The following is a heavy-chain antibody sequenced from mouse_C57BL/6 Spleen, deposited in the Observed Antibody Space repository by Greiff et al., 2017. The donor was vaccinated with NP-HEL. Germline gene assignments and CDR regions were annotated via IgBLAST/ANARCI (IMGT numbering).Heavy chain of an antibody. CDR3: AREATVVARDAMDY. Sequence: VQLQQSGAELVRPGPSVKVSCKASGYAFTNYLIEWVKQRPGQGLEWIGVINPGSGGTNYNEKFKGKATLTADKSSSTAYMQLSSLTSEDSAVYFCAREATVVARDAMDYWGQGTSVTVSS. D-gene: IGHD1-1*01. CDR1: GYAFTNYL. J-gene: IGHJ4*01. V-gene: IGHV1-54*01. CDR2: INPGSGGT.